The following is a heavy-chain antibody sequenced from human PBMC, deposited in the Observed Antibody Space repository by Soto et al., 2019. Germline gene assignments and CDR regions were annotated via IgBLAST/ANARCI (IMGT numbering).Heavy chain of an antibody. J-gene: IGHJ6*02. CDR1: WFTFSGSA. V-gene: IGHV3-73*01. Sequence: PGGSLRLSCAASWFTFSGSAMHWVRQASGKGLEWVGRIRSKANSYATAYAASVKGRFTISRDDSKNTAYLQMNSLKTEDTAVYYCTGDIVVVAAARGYYGMDVWGQGTTVTVSS. CDR2: IRSKANSYAT. D-gene: IGHD2-15*01. CDR3: TGDIVVVAAARGYYGMDV.